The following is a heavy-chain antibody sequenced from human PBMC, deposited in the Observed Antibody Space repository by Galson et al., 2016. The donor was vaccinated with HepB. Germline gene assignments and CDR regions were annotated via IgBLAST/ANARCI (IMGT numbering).Heavy chain of an antibody. CDR3: ARDGGQITSSGLHY. Sequence: SLRLSCAASGFTFNTYALHWVRQAPGKGLEWVAVISFDGSTKYYADSVKGRFSISRDNSKNTLYLQMNSLRIGDTAVYYCARDGGQITSSGLHYWGQGTMVSVSS. CDR2: ISFDGSTK. J-gene: IGHJ3*01. V-gene: IGHV3-30-3*01. CDR1: GFTFNTYA. D-gene: IGHD6-19*01.